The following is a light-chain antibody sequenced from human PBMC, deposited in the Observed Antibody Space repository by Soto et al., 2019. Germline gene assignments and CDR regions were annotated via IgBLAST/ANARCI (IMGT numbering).Light chain of an antibody. CDR1: SSDIGSYNY. CDR2: EVR. Sequence: QSVLTQPASVPGSPGQSITSSCTGTSSDIGSYNYVAWYQQFPGKTPKLIVYEVRNRPSGVSFRFSGSKSGNTASLTISGLQAEDEADYYCISYRGSDTSYVFGTGTKVTVL. V-gene: IGLV2-14*01. CDR3: ISYRGSDTSYV. J-gene: IGLJ1*01.